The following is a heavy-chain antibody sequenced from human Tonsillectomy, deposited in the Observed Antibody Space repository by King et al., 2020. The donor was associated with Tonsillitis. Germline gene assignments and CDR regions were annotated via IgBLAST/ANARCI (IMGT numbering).Heavy chain of an antibody. J-gene: IGHJ4*02. CDR1: GFSLSTSGVS. CDR3: AQRRYAFYFDS. V-gene: IGHV2-5*02. CDR2: IFWDDDK. Sequence: ITLKESGPTLVKPTQTLTLTCTFSGFSLSTSGVSVGWIRQPPGKALEWLALIFWDDDKRDSPSLKSRLTISQDTSKNQVILTMTNMDPMDTATYYCAQRRYAFYFDSWGQGTLVTVSS. D-gene: IGHD3-16*01.